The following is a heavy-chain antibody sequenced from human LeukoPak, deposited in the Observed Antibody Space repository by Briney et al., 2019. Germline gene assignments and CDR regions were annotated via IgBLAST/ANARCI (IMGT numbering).Heavy chain of an antibody. CDR2: MYSGGST. V-gene: IGHV3-66*01. D-gene: IGHD6-13*01. Sequence: GGSLRLSCAASGFTVSTNYMSWVRQAPGKGLEWVSVMYSGGSTYYADSVKGRFTISRDNSMNTLYLQMNSLRAEDTAVYYCARASIAAAGYYFDYWGQGSQVTVSS. J-gene: IGHJ4*02. CDR1: GFTVSTNY. CDR3: ARASIAAAGYYFDY.